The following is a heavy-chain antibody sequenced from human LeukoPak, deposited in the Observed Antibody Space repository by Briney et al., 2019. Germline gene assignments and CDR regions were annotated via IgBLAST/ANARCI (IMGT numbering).Heavy chain of an antibody. CDR2: IIPIFGTA. CDR1: GGTFSSYA. J-gene: IGHJ5*02. CDR3: ASRDCGGDCYSDNWFDP. D-gene: IGHD2-21*02. Sequence: SVKVSCKASGGTFSSYAISWVRQAPGQGLEWMGGIIPIFGTANYAQKFQGRVTITADESTSTAYMELSSLRSEDTAVYYCASRDCGGDCYSDNWFDPWGQGTLVTVSS. V-gene: IGHV1-69*13.